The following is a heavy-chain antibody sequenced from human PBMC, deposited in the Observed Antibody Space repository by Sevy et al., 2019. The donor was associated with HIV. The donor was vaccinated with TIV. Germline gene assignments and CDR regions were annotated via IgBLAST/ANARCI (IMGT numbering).Heavy chain of an antibody. CDR2: ISGSGGST. Sequence: GGSLRLSCAASGFTFSSYAMSWVRQAPGKGLEWVSAISGSGGSTYYEDSVKGRFTISRDNSKNTRYLQMNSLRAEDTAVYYCAKDRGVYCSSTSCFFLGYYDYWGQGTLVTVSS. J-gene: IGHJ4*02. D-gene: IGHD2-2*01. CDR3: AKDRGVYCSSTSCFFLGYYDY. V-gene: IGHV3-23*01. CDR1: GFTFSSYA.